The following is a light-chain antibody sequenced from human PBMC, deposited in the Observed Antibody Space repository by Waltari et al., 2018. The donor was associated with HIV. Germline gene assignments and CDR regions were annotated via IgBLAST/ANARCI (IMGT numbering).Light chain of an antibody. Sequence: QSVLTPPPSASGTPGQKLTISCSGGTANIGANFVFWFQQFPSTAPKLLIYRDNLRHSGVPARFSGSKSGTSASLTISGLRSDDEAHYFCAVLDDTLGGGVFGGGTKLTVL. CDR1: TANIGANF. J-gene: IGLJ2*01. CDR3: AVLDDTLGGGV. CDR2: RDN. V-gene: IGLV1-47*01.